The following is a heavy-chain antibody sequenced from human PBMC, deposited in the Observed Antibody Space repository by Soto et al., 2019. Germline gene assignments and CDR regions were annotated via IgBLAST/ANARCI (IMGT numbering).Heavy chain of an antibody. CDR3: ARHLTYCSAGSCYSDFPYYGMDV. D-gene: IGHD2-15*01. J-gene: IGHJ6*02. CDR2: ISYDGSNK. CDR1: GFTFSSYA. V-gene: IGHV3-30-3*01. Sequence: GGSLRLSCAASGFTFSSYAMHWVRQAPGKGLEWVAVISYDGSNKYYADSVKGRFTISRDNSKNTLYLQMNSLRAEDTAVYYCARHLTYCSAGSCYSDFPYYGMDVWGQGTTVTVSS.